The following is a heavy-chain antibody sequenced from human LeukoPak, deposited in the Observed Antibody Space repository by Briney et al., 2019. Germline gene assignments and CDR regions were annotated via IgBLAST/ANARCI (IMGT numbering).Heavy chain of an antibody. V-gene: IGHV4-39*07. J-gene: IGHJ4*02. CDR1: GDSISSSSYY. CDR3: ARALGFWSGYYVDY. D-gene: IGHD3-3*01. Sequence: PSETLSLTCTVSGDSISSSSYYWGWIRQPPGKGLEWIGSISYSGSTYYKPSLKSRVTISVDTSKNQFSLNLSSVTAADTAVYYCARALGFWSGYYVDYWGQGTLVTVSS. CDR2: ISYSGST.